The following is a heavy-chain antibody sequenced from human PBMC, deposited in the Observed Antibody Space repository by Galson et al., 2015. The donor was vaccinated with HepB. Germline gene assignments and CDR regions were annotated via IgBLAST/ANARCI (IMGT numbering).Heavy chain of an antibody. Sequence: SLRLSCAASGFTFSSYGMHWVRQAPGKGLEWVAVISYDGSNKYYADSVKGRFTISRDNSKNTLYLQMNSLRAEDTAVYYCAKDLIYGSGSYGYGMDVWGQGTTVTVSS. J-gene: IGHJ6*02. V-gene: IGHV3-30*18. CDR3: AKDLIYGSGSYGYGMDV. CDR1: GFTFSSYG. CDR2: ISYDGSNK. D-gene: IGHD3-10*01.